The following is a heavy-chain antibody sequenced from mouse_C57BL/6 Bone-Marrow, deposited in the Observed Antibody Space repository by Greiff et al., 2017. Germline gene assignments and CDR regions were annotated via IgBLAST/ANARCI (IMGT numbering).Heavy chain of an antibody. CDR2: INPYNGGT. CDR3: ATNYGSSYKGWYFDV. Sequence: EVQLQQSGPVLVKPGASVKMSCKASGYTFTDYYMNWVKQSHGKSLEWIGVINPYNGGTSYNQKFKGKATLTVDKSSSTAYMELNRLTSEDSAVYYCATNYGSSYKGWYFDVWGTGTTVTVSS. D-gene: IGHD1-1*01. CDR1: GYTFTDYY. J-gene: IGHJ1*03. V-gene: IGHV1-19*01.